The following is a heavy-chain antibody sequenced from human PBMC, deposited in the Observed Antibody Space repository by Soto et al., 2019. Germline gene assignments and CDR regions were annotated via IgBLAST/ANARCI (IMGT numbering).Heavy chain of an antibody. CDR1: GFTFSSYA. D-gene: IGHD1-26*01. V-gene: IGHV3-23*01. Sequence: GGSLRLSCAASGFTFSSYAMTWVRQAPGKGLEWVSAISSSGGDTFYADSVRGRFTISRDNSKNTLYLQMNSLRAEDTAIYYCARIPSPQYGASGLWYFDLWGRATLVTVSS. CDR2: ISSSGGDT. CDR3: ARIPSPQYGASGLWYFDL. J-gene: IGHJ2*01.